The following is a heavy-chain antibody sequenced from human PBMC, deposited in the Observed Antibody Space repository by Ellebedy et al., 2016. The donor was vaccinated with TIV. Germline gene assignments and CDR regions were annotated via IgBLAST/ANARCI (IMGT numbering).Heavy chain of an antibody. J-gene: IGHJ4*02. Sequence: GESLKISCTASGFTFGDYALNWIRQAPGKGLEWVGFIRSIAYGGTTEYAASVKGRFTIYRDDSKSIAYLQMNSLKTEDTAVYYCTTGVYGTSSATWRDHWGQGTLVTVSS. CDR1: GFTFGDYA. CDR2: IRSIAYGGTT. V-gene: IGHV3-49*03. CDR3: TTGVYGTSSATWRDH. D-gene: IGHD1-1*01.